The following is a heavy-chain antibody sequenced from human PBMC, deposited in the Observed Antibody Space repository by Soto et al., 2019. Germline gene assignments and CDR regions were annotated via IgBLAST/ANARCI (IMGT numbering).Heavy chain of an antibody. CDR3: ARRNGARAGFDY. CDR2: IYHSGST. D-gene: IGHD1-1*01. CDR1: GGSISSYY. V-gene: IGHV4-59*04. J-gene: IGHJ4*02. Sequence: TLSLTCTVSGGSISSYYWSWSRQPPGKGLEWIGYIYHSGSTYYNPSLKSRVTISVDRSKNQFSLKLSSVTAADTAVYYCARRNGARAGFDYWGQGTQVTVSS.